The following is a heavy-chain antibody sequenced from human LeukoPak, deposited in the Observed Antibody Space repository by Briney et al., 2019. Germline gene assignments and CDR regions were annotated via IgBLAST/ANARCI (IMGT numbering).Heavy chain of an antibody. J-gene: IGHJ4*02. V-gene: IGHV3-23*01. CDR1: GFTFSSYA. Sequence: GGSLRLFCAASGFTFSSYAMSWVRQAPGKGLEWVSAISGSGGSTYYADSVKGRFTISRDNSKNTLYLQMNSLRAEDTAVYYCAKDQETGCIVVVPAAISGDWGQGTLVTVSS. CDR3: AKDQETGCIVVVPAAISGD. CDR2: ISGSGGST. D-gene: IGHD2-2*02.